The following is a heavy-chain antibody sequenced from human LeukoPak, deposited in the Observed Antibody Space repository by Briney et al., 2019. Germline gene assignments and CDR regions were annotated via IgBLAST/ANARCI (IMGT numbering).Heavy chain of an antibody. CDR2: INIDGSGT. CDR3: ARVRPGYYYMDV. Sequence: GPLRLSCAASGFTFSSFWMHWVRQAPGKGLVWVSRINIDGSGTTYADSVKGRFTISRDNAKNTLYLQMNSLRVEDTAVYYCARVRPGYYYMDVWGKGTTVTVSS. CDR1: GFTFSSFW. D-gene: IGHD7-27*01. J-gene: IGHJ6*03. V-gene: IGHV3-74*01.